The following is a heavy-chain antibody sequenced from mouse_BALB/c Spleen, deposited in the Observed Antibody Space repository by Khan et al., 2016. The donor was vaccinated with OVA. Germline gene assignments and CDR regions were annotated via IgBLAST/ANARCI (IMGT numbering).Heavy chain of an antibody. CDR2: IDPANGNT. V-gene: IGHV14-3*02. CDR3: ARMARK. J-gene: IGHJ2*01. CDR1: GFNLKDTY. Sequence: VQLQQSGAELVKPGASVKLSCTASGFNLKDTYMHWVKQRPEQGLEWIGRIDPANGNTKYDPKFQVNTPRTAYTSSNTAYLQLSSLTSDDTAVYYCARMARKWGQGTTLTVSS.